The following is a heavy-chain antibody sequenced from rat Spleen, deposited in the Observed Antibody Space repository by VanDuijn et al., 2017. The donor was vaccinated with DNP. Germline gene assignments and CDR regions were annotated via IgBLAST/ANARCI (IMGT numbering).Heavy chain of an antibody. D-gene: IGHD1-12*02. Sequence: EVQLQESGPGLVKPSQSLSLTCSVTGYSITSTYWAWIRKFPGNKMEWIGDINYSGSTGYNPSRKSRSAITRATKKNQFFLQLTEVTTEHTATNYCARCGYYKNDYSGKGVMVTISS. J-gene: IGHJ2*01. CDR2: INYSGST. CDR1: GYSITSTY. CDR3: ARCGYYKNDY. V-gene: IGHV3-1*01.